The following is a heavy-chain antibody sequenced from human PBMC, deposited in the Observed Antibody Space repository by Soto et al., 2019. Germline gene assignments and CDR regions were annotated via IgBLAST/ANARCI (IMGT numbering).Heavy chain of an antibody. CDR3: AKALWGGVGVFDI. J-gene: IGHJ3*02. CDR1: GFTFDNYA. CDR2: ISDSGGST. Sequence: EVQLLQSGGGLIQPGGSLRLSCAASGFTFDNYAMNWVRQAPGKGLEWVSIISDSGGSTYYTDSVKGRFTIARDNSRNRRLRQMNARGGEDTAVFHFAKALWGGVGVFDIWGQGTMVVVSS. D-gene: IGHD3-16*01. V-gene: IGHV3-23*01.